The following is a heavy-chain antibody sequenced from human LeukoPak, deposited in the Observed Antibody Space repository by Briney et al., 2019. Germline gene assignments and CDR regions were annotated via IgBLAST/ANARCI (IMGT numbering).Heavy chain of an antibody. CDR2: ISAYSTYNGNT. CDR1: GYTFTSYG. Sequence: ASVKVSCKASGYTFTSYGISWVRQAPGQGPEWMGWISAYSTYNGNTNYAQKLQGRVTMTTDTSTSTAYMELSSLRSEDTAVYYCARGGPHAGYDYVWGSYRYYYYGMDVWGQGTTVTVSS. D-gene: IGHD3-16*02. V-gene: IGHV1-18*01. CDR3: ARGGPHAGYDYVWGSYRYYYYGMDV. J-gene: IGHJ6*02.